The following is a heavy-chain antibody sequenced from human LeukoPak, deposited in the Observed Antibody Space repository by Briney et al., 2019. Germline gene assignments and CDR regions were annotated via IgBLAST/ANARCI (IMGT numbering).Heavy chain of an antibody. CDR2: INPNSGGT. CDR1: GYTFTGYY. CDR3: AREGVDWNHSVYYFDY. D-gene: IGHD1-1*01. J-gene: IGHJ4*02. V-gene: IGHV1-2*02. Sequence: ASVKVSCKASGYTFTGYYMHWVRQAPGQGLEWMGWINPNSGGTNYAQKYQGRVTMTRDTSISTAYMELSRLRSDDTAVYYCAREGVDWNHSVYYFDYWGQGTLVTVSS.